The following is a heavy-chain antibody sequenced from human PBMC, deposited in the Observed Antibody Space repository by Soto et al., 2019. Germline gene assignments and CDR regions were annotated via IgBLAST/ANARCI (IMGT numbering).Heavy chain of an antibody. D-gene: IGHD4-17*01. CDR1: GGSISSGSYS. Sequence: SETLSLTCAVSGGSISSGSYSWNWIRQPPGKGLEWIGNIYHSGSTYYNPSLKSRVTISVDMSKNQFSLKLSSVTAADTAVYYCARAYGDSHPLDYWGQGTLVTVSS. V-gene: IGHV4-30-2*01. CDR2: IYHSGST. J-gene: IGHJ4*02. CDR3: ARAYGDSHPLDY.